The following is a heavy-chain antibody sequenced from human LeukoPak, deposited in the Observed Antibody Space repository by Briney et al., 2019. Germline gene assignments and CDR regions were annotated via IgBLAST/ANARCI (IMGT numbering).Heavy chain of an antibody. Sequence: GGSLRLSCEASGFIFNNYWMSWVRQTPGEGLEWVANIKEDGSEEYYVDSVKGRFTITRDNAKNLLYLQVNSLRAEDTAVYYCARDVSNSGWYEGTFDVWGQGTMVTVSS. V-gene: IGHV3-7*03. CDR2: IKEDGSEE. J-gene: IGHJ3*01. CDR1: GFIFNNYW. CDR3: ARDVSNSGWYEGTFDV. D-gene: IGHD6-19*01.